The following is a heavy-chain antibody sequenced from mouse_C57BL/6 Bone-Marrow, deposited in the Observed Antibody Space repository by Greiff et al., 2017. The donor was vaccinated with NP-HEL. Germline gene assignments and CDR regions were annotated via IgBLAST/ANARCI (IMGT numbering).Heavy chain of an antibody. D-gene: IGHD1-1*01. J-gene: IGHJ4*01. Sequence: EVMLVESGGGLVKPGGSLKLSCAASGFTFSDYGMHWVRQAPEKGLEWVAYISSGSSTIYYADTVKGRFTISRENAKNTLFLQMTSLRSEDTAMYYCAKVYITRVEVCAMDYWGQGTSVTVSS. CDR2: ISSGSSTI. CDR1: GFTFSDYG. CDR3: AKVYITRVEVCAMDY. V-gene: IGHV5-17*01.